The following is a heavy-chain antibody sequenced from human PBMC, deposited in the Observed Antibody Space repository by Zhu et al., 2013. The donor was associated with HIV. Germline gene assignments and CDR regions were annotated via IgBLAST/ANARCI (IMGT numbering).Heavy chain of an antibody. V-gene: IGHV1-2*02. CDR3: TRDVGMGFSQGSFDA. CDR2: INPKSGDT. CDR1: GYTFTDHH. J-gene: IGHJ4*02. Sequence: QVQLVQSGAEVKAPGASVKVSCKASGYTFTDHHIHWVRQAPGQGLECMGWINPKSGDTRIEQNFQGRVTMTRDTSISTFYLEVNSLTFDDTAFYYCTRDVGMGFSQGSFDAWGQGTQVTVSS. D-gene: IGHD1-26*01.